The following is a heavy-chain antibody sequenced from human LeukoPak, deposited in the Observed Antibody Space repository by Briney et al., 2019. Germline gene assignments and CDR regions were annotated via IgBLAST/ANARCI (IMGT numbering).Heavy chain of an antibody. V-gene: IGHV3-21*01. D-gene: IGHD1-26*01. CDR3: AKYSGTYRDY. CDR1: GFTFSSSN. J-gene: IGHJ4*02. CDR2: ISSSSTYI. Sequence: GGSLRLSCAASGFTFSSSNMNWVRRAPGRGLGWVSSISSSSTYIFYADSVKGRFTISRDNAKNSLYLQMNSLSAEDTAVYYCAKYSGTYRDYWGQGTLVTVSS.